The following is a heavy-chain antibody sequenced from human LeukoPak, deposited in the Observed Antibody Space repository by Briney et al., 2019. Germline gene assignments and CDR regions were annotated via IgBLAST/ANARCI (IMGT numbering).Heavy chain of an antibody. Sequence: GGSLRLSCAASGFTVSSNYMSWVRQAPGKELEWVSVIYSGGSTYYADSVKGRFTISRDNSKNTLYLQMNSLRAEDTAVYYCAKDGPNYYDSSGYPHFDYWGQGTLVTVSS. CDR2: IYSGGST. V-gene: IGHV3-53*01. CDR3: AKDGPNYYDSSGYPHFDY. J-gene: IGHJ4*02. CDR1: GFTVSSNY. D-gene: IGHD3-22*01.